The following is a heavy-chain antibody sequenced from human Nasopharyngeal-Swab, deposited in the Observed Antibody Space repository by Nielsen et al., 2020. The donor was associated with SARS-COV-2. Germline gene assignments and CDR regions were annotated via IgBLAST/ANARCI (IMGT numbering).Heavy chain of an antibody. Sequence: WIRQPPGKGLEWVSAISGSGGSTYYADSVKGRFTISRDNSKNTLYLQMNSLRAEDTAVYYCAKGKNYGDPSSYNWFDPWGQRTLVTVSS. CDR2: ISGSGGST. CDR3: AKGKNYGDPSSYNWFDP. V-gene: IGHV3-23*01. J-gene: IGHJ5*02. D-gene: IGHD4-17*01.